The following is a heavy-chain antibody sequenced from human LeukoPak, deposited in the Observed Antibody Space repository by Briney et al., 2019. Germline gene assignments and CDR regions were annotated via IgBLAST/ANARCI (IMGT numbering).Heavy chain of an antibody. CDR1: GGSISSGSYY. CDR3: ARVATVTTAYAFDI. V-gene: IGHV4-61*02. D-gene: IGHD4-17*01. CDR2: IYTSGST. Sequence: PSETLSLTCTVSGGSISSGSYYWSWIRQPAGKGLEWIGRIYTSGSTNYNPSLKSRVTISVDTSKNQFSLKLSSVTAADTAVYYCARVATVTTAYAFDIWGQGTMVTVSS. J-gene: IGHJ3*02.